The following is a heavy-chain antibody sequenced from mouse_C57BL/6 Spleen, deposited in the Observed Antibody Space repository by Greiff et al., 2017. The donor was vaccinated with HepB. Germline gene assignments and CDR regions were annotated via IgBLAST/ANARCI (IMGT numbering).Heavy chain of an antibody. D-gene: IGHD1-1*01. CDR3: ARHRESYDGSSSWFAY. Sequence: EVQLVESGGDLVKPGGSLKLSCAASGFTFSSYGMSWVRQTPDKRLEWVATISSGGSYTYYPDSVKGRFTISRDNAKNTLYLQMSSLKSEDTAMYYCARHRESYDGSSSWFAYWGQGTLVTVSA. CDR2: ISSGGSYT. CDR1: GFTFSSYG. V-gene: IGHV5-6*01. J-gene: IGHJ3*01.